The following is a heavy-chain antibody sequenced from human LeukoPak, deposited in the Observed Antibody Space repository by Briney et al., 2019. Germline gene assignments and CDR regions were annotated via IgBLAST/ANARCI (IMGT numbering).Heavy chain of an antibody. V-gene: IGHV3-30*03. D-gene: IGHD1-1*01. Sequence: GGSLRLSCAASGFTFSSYGMHWVRQAPGKGLEWVAVISYDGSNKYYADSVKGRFTISRDNSKNTLYLQMNSLRAEDTAVYYCARYSRFEGNGNWGQGTLVTVSS. CDR3: ARYSRFEGNGN. CDR1: GFTFSSYG. J-gene: IGHJ4*02. CDR2: ISYDGSNK.